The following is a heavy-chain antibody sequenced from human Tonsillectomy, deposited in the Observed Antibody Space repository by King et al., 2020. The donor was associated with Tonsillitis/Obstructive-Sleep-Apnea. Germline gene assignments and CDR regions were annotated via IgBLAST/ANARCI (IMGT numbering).Heavy chain of an antibody. J-gene: IGHJ4*02. D-gene: IGHD3-22*01. CDR1: GFAFSSYG. Sequence: VQLVESGGGVVQPGRSLRLSCAASGFAFSSYGMHWVRQAPGKGLEWVALILYDGSNQYYADSVKCRFAISRDDSKNTLYLQMNSLRVEDTAVYYCVKDDSSGYYYVDYWGQGTLVTVSS. V-gene: IGHV3-30*18. CDR3: VKDDSSGYYYVDY. CDR2: ILYDGSNQ.